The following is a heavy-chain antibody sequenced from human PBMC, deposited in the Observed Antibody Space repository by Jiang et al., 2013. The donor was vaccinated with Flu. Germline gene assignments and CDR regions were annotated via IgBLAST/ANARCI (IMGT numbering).Heavy chain of an antibody. V-gene: IGHV4-38-2*02. Sequence: SGPGLVKTSETLSLTCIVTGYSISSGSYWGWIRQPPGKGLEWIASIHHGGSIYDNPSLESRVTISVDTSKNQFSLKMSSVTAADTAVYYCARVVVDQWPAHFDSWGQGALVTVSS. CDR2: IHHGGSI. D-gene: IGHD6-19*01. J-gene: IGHJ4*02. CDR3: ARVVVDQWPAHFDS. CDR1: GYSISSGSY.